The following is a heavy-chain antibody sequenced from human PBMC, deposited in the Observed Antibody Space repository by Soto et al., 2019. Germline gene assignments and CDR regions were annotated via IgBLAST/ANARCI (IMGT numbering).Heavy chain of an antibody. V-gene: IGHV1-46*01. Sequence: ASVKGSCTASGSAFSNNFMHWVRQAPAQGLEWMGVINPTTGLTSNAQKFQGRITMTSDTSSSTAYMELSSLRSEDTAVYYCARALRNGYFYGVDIWGQGTTVTVSS. D-gene: IGHD2-8*01. J-gene: IGHJ6*02. CDR2: INPTTGLT. CDR1: GSAFSNNF. CDR3: ARALRNGYFYGVDI.